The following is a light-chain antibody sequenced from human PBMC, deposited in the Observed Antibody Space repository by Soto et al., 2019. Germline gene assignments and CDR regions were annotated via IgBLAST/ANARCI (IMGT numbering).Light chain of an antibody. CDR2: GAS. Sequence: EIVLTQSPGTLSLSPGDRATLSCRASQTVSNNYLAWCQQKPGQAPRLLIYGASSRATGIPDRFSGSGSGTDFTLTISRLEPEDFAAYYCQQYGSSPPWTFGQGTKVDIK. CDR3: QQYGSSPPWT. CDR1: QTVSNNY. J-gene: IGKJ1*01. V-gene: IGKV3-20*01.